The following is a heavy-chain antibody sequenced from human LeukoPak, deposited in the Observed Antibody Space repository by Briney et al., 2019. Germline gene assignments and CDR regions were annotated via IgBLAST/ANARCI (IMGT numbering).Heavy chain of an antibody. J-gene: IGHJ4*02. CDR1: GFTFSSYA. D-gene: IGHD4-17*01. V-gene: IGHV3-33*08. CDR2: IWYDGSNK. Sequence: GGSLRLSCAASGFTFSSYAMHWVRQAPGKGLEWVAVIWYDGSNKYYADSVKGRFTISRDNSKNTLYLQMNSLRAEDTAVYYCARDMVTTLIDDWGQGTLVTVSS. CDR3: ARDMVTTLIDD.